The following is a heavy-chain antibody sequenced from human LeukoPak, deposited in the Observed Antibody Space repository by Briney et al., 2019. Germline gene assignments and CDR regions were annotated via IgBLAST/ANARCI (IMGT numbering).Heavy chain of an antibody. CDR1: GGSFSGYY. V-gene: IGHV4-34*01. J-gene: IGHJ4*02. Sequence: SETLSLTCAVYGGSFSGYYWSWIRQPPGKGLEWIGEINHSGSTNYNPSLKSRVTISVDTSKNQFSLKLSSVTAADTAVYYCAREGGIAAAARFGYWGQGTLVTVSS. D-gene: IGHD6-13*01. CDR2: INHSGST. CDR3: AREGGIAAAARFGY.